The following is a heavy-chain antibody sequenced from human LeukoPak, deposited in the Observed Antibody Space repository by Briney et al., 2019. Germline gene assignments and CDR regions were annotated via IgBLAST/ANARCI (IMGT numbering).Heavy chain of an antibody. CDR1: GFTFSSYA. CDR2: ISSNGGST. CDR3: ASMTDLNDY. J-gene: IGHJ4*02. V-gene: IGHV3-64*01. D-gene: IGHD3-16*01. Sequence: GGSLRLSCAASGFTFSSYAMHWVRQAPGKGLEYVSAISSNGGSTYYANSVKGRFTISRDNSKNTLYLQMGSLRAEDMAVYYCASMTDLNDYWGQGTLVTVSS.